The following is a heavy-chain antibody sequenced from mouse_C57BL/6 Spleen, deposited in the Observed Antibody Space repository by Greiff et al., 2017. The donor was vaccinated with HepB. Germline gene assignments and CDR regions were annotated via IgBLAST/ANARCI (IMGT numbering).Heavy chain of an antibody. Sequence: DVMLVESGGGLVQPKGSLKLSCAASGFTFNTYAMHWVRQAPGKGLEWVARIRSKSSNYATYYADSVKDRFTISRDDSQSMLYLQMNNLKTEDTAMYYCVRDNYGSSDWYFDVWGTGTTVTVSS. CDR2: IRSKSSNYAT. V-gene: IGHV10-3*01. CDR3: VRDNYGSSDWYFDV. CDR1: GFTFNTYA. J-gene: IGHJ1*03. D-gene: IGHD1-1*01.